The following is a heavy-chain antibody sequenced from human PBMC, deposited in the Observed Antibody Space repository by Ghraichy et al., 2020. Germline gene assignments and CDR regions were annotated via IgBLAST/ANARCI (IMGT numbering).Heavy chain of an antibody. J-gene: IGHJ4*02. V-gene: IGHV4-31*03. CDR2: IYYSGST. Sequence: SETLSLTCTVSGGSISSGGYYWSWIRQHPGKGLEWIGYIYYSGSTYYNPSLKSRVTISVDTSKNQFSLKLSSVTAADTAVYYCARARRGYESRDFDYWGQGTLVTVSS. D-gene: IGHD5-18*01. CDR3: ARARRGYESRDFDY. CDR1: GGSISSGGYY.